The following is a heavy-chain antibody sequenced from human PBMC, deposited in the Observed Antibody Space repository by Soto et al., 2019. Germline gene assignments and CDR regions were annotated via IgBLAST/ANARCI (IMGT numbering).Heavy chain of an antibody. CDR1: GFTFSSYG. D-gene: IGHD6-19*01. CDR3: ARVGIAVAGNYYYYGMDV. CDR2: IWYDGSNK. J-gene: IGHJ6*02. Sequence: QVQLVESGGGVVQPGRSLRLSCAASGFTFSSYGMHWVRQAPGKGLEWVAVIWYDGSNKYYADSVKGRFTISRDNSKNTLHLQMNSLRAEDTAVYYCARVGIAVAGNYYYYGMDVWGQGTTVTVSS. V-gene: IGHV3-33*01.